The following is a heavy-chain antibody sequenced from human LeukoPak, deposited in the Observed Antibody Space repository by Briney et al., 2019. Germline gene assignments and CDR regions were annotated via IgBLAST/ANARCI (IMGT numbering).Heavy chain of an antibody. CDR3: ASRPPPSRGPYDY. D-gene: IGHD3-10*01. CDR1: GFTFSNYE. Sequence: PGGSLRLSCAASGFTFSNYEMNWVRPAPGKGLEWVSYITSSGGNIYYADSVKGRFTISRDNAKNSLYLQMHSLRAEDTAVYYCASRPPPSRGPYDYWGQGTLVTVSS. CDR2: ITSSGGNI. J-gene: IGHJ4*02. V-gene: IGHV3-48*03.